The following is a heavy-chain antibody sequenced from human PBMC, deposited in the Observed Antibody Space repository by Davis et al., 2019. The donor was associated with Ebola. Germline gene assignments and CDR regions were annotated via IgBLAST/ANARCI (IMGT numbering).Heavy chain of an antibody. CDR1: GGSISSSSYY. V-gene: IGHV4-39*07. Sequence: SETLSLTCTVSGGSISSSSYYWGWIRQHPGKGLEWIGYIYYSGSTYYNPSLKSRVTISVDTSKNQFSLKLSSVTAADTAVYYCARGPNYVWGSYRYPYWGQGTLVTVSS. CDR2: IYYSGST. J-gene: IGHJ4*02. CDR3: ARGPNYVWGSYRYPY. D-gene: IGHD3-16*02.